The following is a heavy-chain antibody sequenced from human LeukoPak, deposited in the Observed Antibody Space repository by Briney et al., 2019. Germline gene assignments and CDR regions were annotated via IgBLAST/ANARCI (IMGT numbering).Heavy chain of an antibody. CDR3: ARGPRGWFDP. D-gene: IGHD5-24*01. CDR1: GGSLSGYY. V-gene: IGHV4-34*01. J-gene: IGHJ5*02. Sequence: PSETLSLTCAVHGGSLSGYYWSWIRQPPEKGLEWIGEVNHSGSTNYNPSLKSRVTISVDTSKNHFSLKLSSVTAADTAVYYCARGPRGWFDPWGQGTLVTVSS. CDR2: VNHSGST.